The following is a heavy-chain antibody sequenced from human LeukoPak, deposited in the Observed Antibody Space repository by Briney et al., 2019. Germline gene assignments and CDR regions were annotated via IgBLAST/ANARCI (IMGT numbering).Heavy chain of an antibody. CDR2: INAYNGNT. V-gene: IGHV1-18*01. D-gene: IGHD5-12*01. CDR1: GYTFSSYG. Sequence: ASVKVSCKASGYTFSSYGISWVRQAPGQGLEWMGWINAYNGNTNYAQKLQGRVTMTTDTSTSTAYMELRSLRSDDTAVYYCARSAALYSGHDPFDYWGQGTLVTVSS. J-gene: IGHJ4*02. CDR3: ARSAALYSGHDPFDY.